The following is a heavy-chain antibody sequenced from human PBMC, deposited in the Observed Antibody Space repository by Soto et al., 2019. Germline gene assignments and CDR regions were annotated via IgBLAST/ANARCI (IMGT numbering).Heavy chain of an antibody. J-gene: IGHJ3*02. Sequence: QVQLQESGPGLVKPSQTLSLTCTVSGGSISSGGYYWSWIRQHPGKGLEWIGDIYYSGSTYYNPSLMSRVAVSVDTSKNQFYLKLSSVTAADTAVYYCARDRGYSGCDGAGGAFDIWGQGTMVTVSS. D-gene: IGHD5-12*01. CDR3: ARDRGYSGCDGAGGAFDI. CDR2: IYYSGST. CDR1: GGSISSGGYY. V-gene: IGHV4-31*03.